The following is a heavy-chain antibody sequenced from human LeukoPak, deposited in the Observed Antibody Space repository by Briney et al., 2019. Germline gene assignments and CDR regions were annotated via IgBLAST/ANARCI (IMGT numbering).Heavy chain of an antibody. CDR3: ARLAAVLRFLEWLSPRAEIFDY. CDR1: GSSISSSSYS. Sequence: KPSETLSLTCTVSGSSISSSSYSWGWIRQPPGKGLEWIGSIYYSGSTYYTPSLKRRVTISVDTSKNQFSLKLSSVTAADTAVYYCARLAAVLRFLEWLSPRAEIFDYWGQGTLVTVSS. J-gene: IGHJ4*02. V-gene: IGHV4-39*01. D-gene: IGHD3-3*01. CDR2: IYYSGST.